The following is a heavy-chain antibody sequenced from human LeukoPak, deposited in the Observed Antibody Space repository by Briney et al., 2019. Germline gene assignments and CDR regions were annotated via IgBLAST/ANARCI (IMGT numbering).Heavy chain of an antibody. Sequence: GGSLRLSCAASGLTFSSYGMHWVRQAPGKGLEWVAVIWYDGSNKYYADSVKGRFTISRDNSKNTLYLQMNSLRAEDTAVYYCAREVYCSSTSCYDAETWFDPWGQGTLVTVSS. CDR2: IWYDGSNK. CDR1: GLTFSSYG. D-gene: IGHD2-2*01. J-gene: IGHJ5*02. V-gene: IGHV3-33*01. CDR3: AREVYCSSTSCYDAETWFDP.